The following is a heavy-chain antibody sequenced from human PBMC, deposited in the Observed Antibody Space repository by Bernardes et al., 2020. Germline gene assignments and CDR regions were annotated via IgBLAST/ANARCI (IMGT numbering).Heavy chain of an antibody. CDR2: IYPIDSET. Sequence: GESLKISCQGSGYHFATNWIGWVRQMPGQGLEWMGMIYPIDSETRYNPSFQGQVTISADASVGTAYLQWRSLKASDTAMYYCARRDYYDGDGYDYWGQGTQVTVSS. CDR1: GYHFATNW. CDR3: ARRDYYDGDGYDY. V-gene: IGHV5-51*01. D-gene: IGHD3-22*01. J-gene: IGHJ4*02.